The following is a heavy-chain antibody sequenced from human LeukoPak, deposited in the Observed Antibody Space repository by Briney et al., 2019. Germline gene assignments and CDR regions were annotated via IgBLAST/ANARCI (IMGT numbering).Heavy chain of an antibody. V-gene: IGHV4-31*03. D-gene: IGHD3-22*01. Sequence: SQTLSLTRTVSGGSISSGGYYWSWIRQHPGKGLEWIGYIYYSGSTYYNPSLKSRVTISVDTSKNQFSLKLSSVTAADTAVYYCARDRHYYDSSGYPNDAFDIWGQGTLVTVSS. CDR3: ARDRHYYDSSGYPNDAFDI. CDR2: IYYSGST. CDR1: GGSISSGGYY. J-gene: IGHJ3*02.